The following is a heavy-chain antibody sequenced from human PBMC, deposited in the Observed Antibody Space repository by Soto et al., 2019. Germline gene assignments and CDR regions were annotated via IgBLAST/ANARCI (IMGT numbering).Heavy chain of an antibody. V-gene: IGHV1-2*04. CDR2: INPNSGGT. J-gene: IGHJ4*02. CDR1: GYTFTGYY. Sequence: ASVKVSCKASGYTFTGYYMHWVRQAPGQGLEWMGWINPNSGGTNYAQKFQGWVTMTRDTSISTAYMELSRLRSDDTAVYYCARALDYGDYYYSEDSLVTKYYFDYWGQGTRVTVSS. D-gene: IGHD4-17*01. CDR3: ARALDYGDYYYSEDSLVTKYYFDY.